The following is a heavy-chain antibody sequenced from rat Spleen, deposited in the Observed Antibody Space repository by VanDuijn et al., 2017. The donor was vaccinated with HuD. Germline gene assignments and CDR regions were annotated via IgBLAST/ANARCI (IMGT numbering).Heavy chain of an antibody. V-gene: IGHV4-2*01. CDR2: INKDSRTK. J-gene: IGHJ2*01. Sequence: EVKLVESGGGLVQPGRSLKLTCAASGFNFNDYWMGWVRQAPGKGLEWIGEINKDSRTKKYSPSLKDKFTISRDNAQNTLDLQMSKLGSEDTAIYYCAREYYGPLDYWGQGVMVTVSS. CDR3: AREYYGPLDY. D-gene: IGHD1-6*01. CDR1: GFNFNDYW.